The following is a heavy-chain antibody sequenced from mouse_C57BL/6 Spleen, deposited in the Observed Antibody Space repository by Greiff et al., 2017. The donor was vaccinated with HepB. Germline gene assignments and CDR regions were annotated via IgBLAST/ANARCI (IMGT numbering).Heavy chain of an antibody. CDR1: GFTFSDYY. Sequence: EVKLMESEGGLVQPGSSMKLSCTASGFTFSDYYMAWVRQVPEKGLEWVANINYDGSSTYYLDSLKSRFIISRDNAKNILYLQMSSLKSEDTATYYCARGEDSSGLYWYFDVWGTGTTVTVSS. CDR3: ARGEDSSGLYWYFDV. J-gene: IGHJ1*03. D-gene: IGHD3-2*02. CDR2: INYDGSST. V-gene: IGHV5-16*01.